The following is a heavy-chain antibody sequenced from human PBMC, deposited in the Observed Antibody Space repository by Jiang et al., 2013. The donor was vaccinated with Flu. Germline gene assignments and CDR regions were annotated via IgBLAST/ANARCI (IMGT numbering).Heavy chain of an antibody. Sequence: GTFSSYAISWVRQAPGQGLEWMGGIIPIFGTANYAXKFQGRVTITADESTSTAYMELSSLRSEDTAVYYCARDYYDSSGYYRGFDYWGQGTLVTVSS. V-gene: IGHV1-69*01. CDR1: GTFSSYA. CDR3: ARDYYDSSGYYRGFDY. CDR2: IIPIFGTA. D-gene: IGHD3-22*01. J-gene: IGHJ4*02.